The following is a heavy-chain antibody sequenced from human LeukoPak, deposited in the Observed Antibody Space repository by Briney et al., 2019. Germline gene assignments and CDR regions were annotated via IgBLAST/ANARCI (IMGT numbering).Heavy chain of an antibody. CDR3: ARDPGGGDVDY. Sequence: ASVKVSCKASGYTFTSYYMHWVRQAPGQGLEWMGIINPSGGSTSYAQKFQGRATMTRDTSTSTVYMELSSLRSEDTAVYYCARDPGGGDVDYWGQGTLVTVSS. CDR1: GYTFTSYY. CDR2: INPSGGST. D-gene: IGHD2-21*02. V-gene: IGHV1-46*01. J-gene: IGHJ4*02.